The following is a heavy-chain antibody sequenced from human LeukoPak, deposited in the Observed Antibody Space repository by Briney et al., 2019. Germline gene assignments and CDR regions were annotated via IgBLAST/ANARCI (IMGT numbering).Heavy chain of an antibody. V-gene: IGHV5-51*01. CDR1: GYSFSNYW. CDR2: IYPDDSET. CDR3: ARHIPNSGGVCYRGHFDY. D-gene: IGHD2-21*02. Sequence: GESLKISCKGSGYSFSNYWIGWVRQMPGKGLEWMGIIYPDDSETRYSPSFQGQVTVSADKSISTAYLQWSRLKASDSAMYYCARHIPNSGGVCYRGHFDYWGQGTLVTVSS. J-gene: IGHJ4*02.